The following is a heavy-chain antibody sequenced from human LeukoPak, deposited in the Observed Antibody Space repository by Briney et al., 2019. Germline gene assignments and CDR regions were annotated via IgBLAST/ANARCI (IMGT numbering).Heavy chain of an antibody. CDR2: IYPGDSDT. CDR1: GYSFTSYW. J-gene: IGHJ3*02. CDR3: ARRLYCSGGSCYSGDDAFDI. V-gene: IGHV5-51*01. D-gene: IGHD2-15*01. Sequence: GESLKISCKGSGYSFTSYWIGWVRQMPGKGLEWMGIIYPGDSDTRYSPSFQGQVTISADKSIRTAYLQWSSLKASDTAMYYCARRLYCSGGSCYSGDDAFDIWGQGTMVTVSS.